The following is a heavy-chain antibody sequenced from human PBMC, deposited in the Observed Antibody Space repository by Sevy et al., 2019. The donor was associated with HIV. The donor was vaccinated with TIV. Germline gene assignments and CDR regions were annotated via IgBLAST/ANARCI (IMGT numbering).Heavy chain of an antibody. CDR3: TRWEAAQSIFDY. CDR1: GFTFGDYC. D-gene: IGHD1-26*01. Sequence: GGSLRLSCTASGFTFGDYCMSWVRQAPGKGLEWVAFLKSDVNGGTVDHAASVRGRFVISRDDSKTIANLQMNDLKTEDSGFYYCTRWEAAQSIFDYWGQGALVTVSS. J-gene: IGHJ4*02. CDR2: LKSDVNGGTV. V-gene: IGHV3-49*04.